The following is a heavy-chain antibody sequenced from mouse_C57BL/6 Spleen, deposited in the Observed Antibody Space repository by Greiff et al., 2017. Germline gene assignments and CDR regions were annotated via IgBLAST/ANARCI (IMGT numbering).Heavy chain of an antibody. J-gene: IGHJ1*03. V-gene: IGHV1-59*01. D-gene: IGHD1-1*01. CDR3: ARPYYYGSSYHWYFYV. CDR2: IDPSDSYT. CDR1: GYTFTSYW. Sequence: QVQLQQPGAELVRPGTSVKLSCKASGYTFTSYWMHWVKQRPGQGLEWIGVIDPSDSYTNYNQKFKGKATLTVDTSSSTAYMQLSSLTSEDSAVYYCARPYYYGSSYHWYFYVWGTGTTVTVSS.